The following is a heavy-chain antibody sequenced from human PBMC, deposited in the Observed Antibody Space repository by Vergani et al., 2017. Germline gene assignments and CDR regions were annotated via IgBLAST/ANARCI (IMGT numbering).Heavy chain of an antibody. CDR1: GFTFNHYA. CDR2: ISGSGGST. V-gene: IGHV3-23*01. J-gene: IGHJ6*02. D-gene: IGHD5-12*01. CDR3: AKANPRNSGYDYLYYYHAMDV. Sequence: EVQLLESGGDLVQPGGSLRLSCAASGFTFNHYAMNWVRQAPGKGLEWVSGISGSGGSTYYAGSVKGRFTISRESSKNTLYLKMNSLSAGDTAVYYCAKANPRNSGYDYLYYYHAMDVWGQGTTVTVSS.